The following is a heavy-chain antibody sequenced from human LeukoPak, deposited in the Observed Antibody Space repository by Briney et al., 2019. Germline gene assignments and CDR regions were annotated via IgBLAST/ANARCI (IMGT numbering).Heavy chain of an antibody. CDR1: GFTFSNYW. V-gene: IGHV3-7*01. Sequence: GGSLRLSCAVSGFTFSNYWVTWVRHTPGKGLEFVANINRDGSVKNYVDSVKGRFTISRDNAKNSLYLQMSRLRRDDTAIYYCARDPGYSSFDYWGQGTLVTVSS. J-gene: IGHJ4*02. D-gene: IGHD5-12*01. CDR3: ARDPGYSSFDY. CDR2: INRDGSVK.